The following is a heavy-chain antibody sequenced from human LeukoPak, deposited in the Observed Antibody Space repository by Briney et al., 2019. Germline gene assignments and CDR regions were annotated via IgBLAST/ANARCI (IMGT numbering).Heavy chain of an antibody. V-gene: IGHV3-23*01. CDR3: AKRPFNYYDSSGYYYFDY. CDR2: ISGSGGST. Sequence: GGSLRLSCAASGFTFSSYAMRWVRQAPGKGLEWVSAISGSGGSTYYADSVKGRFTISRDNSKNTLYLQMNSLRAEDTAVYYCAKRPFNYYDSSGYYYFDYWGQGTLVTVSS. D-gene: IGHD3-22*01. CDR1: GFTFSSYA. J-gene: IGHJ4*02.